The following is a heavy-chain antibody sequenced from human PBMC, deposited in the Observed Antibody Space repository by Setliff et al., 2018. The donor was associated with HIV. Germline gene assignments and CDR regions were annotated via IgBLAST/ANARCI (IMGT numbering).Heavy chain of an antibody. D-gene: IGHD3-3*01. CDR3: ARGEKRFLEWLPLDYYYYYYMDV. CDR1: GGTFSGYA. Sequence: SVKVSCKAYGGTFSGYAISWVRQAPGQGLELMGGIIPIFGTANYAQKFQGRVTITADESTSTAYMELSSLRSEDTAVYYCARGEKRFLEWLPLDYYYYYYMDVWGKGITVTVSS. CDR2: IIPIFGTA. J-gene: IGHJ6*03. V-gene: IGHV1-69*13.